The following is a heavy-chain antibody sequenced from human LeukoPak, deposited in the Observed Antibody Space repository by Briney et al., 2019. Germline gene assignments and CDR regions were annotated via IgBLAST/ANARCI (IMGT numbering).Heavy chain of an antibody. Sequence: GGSLRLSCAASGFTFSSYAMSWVRQAPGKGLEWVSAISGSGGSTYYVDSVKGRFTISRDNSKNTLYLQMNILRAEDTAVYYCAKGCGGDCYYYYYYMDVWGKGTTVTISS. J-gene: IGHJ6*03. V-gene: IGHV3-23*01. CDR3: AKGCGGDCYYYYYYMDV. CDR1: GFTFSSYA. D-gene: IGHD2-21*02. CDR2: ISGSGGST.